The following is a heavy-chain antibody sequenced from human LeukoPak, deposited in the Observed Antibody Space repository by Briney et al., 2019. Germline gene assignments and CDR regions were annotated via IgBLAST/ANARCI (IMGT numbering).Heavy chain of an antibody. CDR2: VHYIGST. CDR1: GGSISSYY. J-gene: IGHJ5*02. D-gene: IGHD2-15*01. V-gene: IGHV4-59*12. Sequence: SETLSLTCSVSGGSISSYYWSWIRQPPGKGLEWIGYVHYIGSTKSNPSLKSRVTISIDTSKNQFSLKLSSVTAADTAVYYCARVAGYCSGGSCRTRFDPWGQGTLVTVSS. CDR3: ARVAGYCSGGSCRTRFDP.